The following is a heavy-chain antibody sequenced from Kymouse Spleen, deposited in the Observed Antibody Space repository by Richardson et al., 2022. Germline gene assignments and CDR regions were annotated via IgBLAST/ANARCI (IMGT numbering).Heavy chain of an antibody. V-gene: IGHV4-39*01. CDR1: GGSISSSSYY. J-gene: IGHJ6*02. Sequence: QLQLQESGPGLVKPSETLSLTCTVSGGSISSSSYYWGWIRQPPGKGLEWIGSIYYSGSTYYNPSLKSRVTISVDTSKNQFSLKLSSVTAADTAVYYCAYYGSGSYLGYYYYGMDVWGQGTTVTVSS. D-gene: IGHD3-10*01. CDR3: AYYGSGSYLGYYYYGMDV. CDR2: IYYSGST.